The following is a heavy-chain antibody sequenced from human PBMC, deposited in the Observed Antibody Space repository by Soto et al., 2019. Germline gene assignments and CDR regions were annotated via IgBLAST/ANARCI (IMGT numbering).Heavy chain of an antibody. Sequence: QVQLQESGPGLVKPSETLSLSCTVSGGSISSYYWSWFRQSPGKRMEWIGYVHHSWGSSYNPSLRXXVXXSLDTSKRQFSLKVTSVTATDTAVYYCARQGFGPLHGLVDVWGQGTTVTVSS. CDR3: ARQGFGPLHGLVDV. V-gene: IGHV4-59*08. CDR2: VHHSWGS. CDR1: GGSISSYY. J-gene: IGHJ6*02. D-gene: IGHD3-10*01.